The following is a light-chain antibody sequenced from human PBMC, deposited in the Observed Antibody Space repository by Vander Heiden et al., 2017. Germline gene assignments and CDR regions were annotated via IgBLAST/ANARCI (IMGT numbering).Light chain of an antibody. Sequence: EIVMTQSPATLSVSPGERATLSCRASQSVSSNLAWYQQKPGQAPRHLIYGASTRATGIPARFSGSGSGTEFTLTISSLQSEDFAVYYCQRYNNSHPLTFGGGTKVEIK. CDR1: QSVSSN. CDR2: GAS. CDR3: QRYNNSHPLT. V-gene: IGKV3-15*01. J-gene: IGKJ4*01.